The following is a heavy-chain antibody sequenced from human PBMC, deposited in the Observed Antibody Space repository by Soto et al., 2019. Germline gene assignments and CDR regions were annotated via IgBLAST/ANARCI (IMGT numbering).Heavy chain of an antibody. D-gene: IGHD3-10*01. V-gene: IGHV3-23*01. CDR2: VSGSGCST. CDR1: GFTFSIYA. J-gene: IGHJ5*02. Sequence: LSLSSAASGFTFSIYAMSSVRQAPGKGLESVSAVSGSGCSTYYADSVKGRFTLSRDNSKNTLYLKMNSLTAEDTAVYYCAKAGEGWFDPWGQGHMGTLSS. CDR3: AKAGEGWFDP.